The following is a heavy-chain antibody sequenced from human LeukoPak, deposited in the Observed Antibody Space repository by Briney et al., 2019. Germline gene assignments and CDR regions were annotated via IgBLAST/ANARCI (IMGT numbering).Heavy chain of an antibody. Sequence: ASVKVSCKASGYTFTDYYLHWVRQAPGQGLEWMGWINPKSGGTNYAPKFQGRVTMTRDTSITTAYMELNRLRSDDMAVYYCARGGIVGATTFDYWGQGTLVTVSS. J-gene: IGHJ4*02. D-gene: IGHD1-26*01. CDR1: GYTFTDYY. CDR3: ARGGIVGATTFDY. CDR2: INPKSGGT. V-gene: IGHV1-2*02.